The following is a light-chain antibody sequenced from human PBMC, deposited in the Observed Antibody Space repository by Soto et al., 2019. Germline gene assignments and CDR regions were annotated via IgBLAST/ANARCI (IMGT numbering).Light chain of an antibody. V-gene: IGKV3-11*01. CDR2: DAS. J-gene: IGKJ1*01. CDR3: QQRSNWPL. Sequence: EIVLTQSPATLSLSPGERATLSCRASQSVGRYLAWYQQKPGQAPRLLIYDASSRATGIPARFSGSGSGTDFTLTSSSLEPEDFAVYYCQQRSNWPLFGQGTKVEI. CDR1: QSVGRY.